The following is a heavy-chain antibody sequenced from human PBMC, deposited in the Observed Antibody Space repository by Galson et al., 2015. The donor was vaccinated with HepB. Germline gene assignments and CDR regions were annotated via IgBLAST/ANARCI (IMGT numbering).Heavy chain of an antibody. CDR1: GGTFSSYA. Sequence: SVKVSCKASGGTFSSYAISWVRQAPGQGLEWMGGIIPIFGTANYAQKFQGRVTITADESTSTAYMELSSLRSEDTAVYYCARNIVATINTDNYYYYMDVWGKGTTVTVSS. V-gene: IGHV1-69*13. J-gene: IGHJ6*03. CDR2: IIPIFGTA. CDR3: ARNIVATINTDNYYYYMDV. D-gene: IGHD5-12*01.